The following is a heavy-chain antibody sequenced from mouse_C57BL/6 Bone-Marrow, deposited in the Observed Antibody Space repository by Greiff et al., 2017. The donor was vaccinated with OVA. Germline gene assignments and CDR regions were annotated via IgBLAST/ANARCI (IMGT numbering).Heavy chain of an antibody. J-gene: IGHJ2*01. V-gene: IGHV1-52*01. Sequence: QVQLQQPGAELVRPGSSVKLSCKASGYTFTSYWMHWVKQRPIQGLEWIGNIDPSDSETHYNQKFKDKATLTVDKSSSTAYMQRSSLTSEESAVYYCARAWDFDYWGQDTTLTVSS. CDR1: GYTFTSYW. CDR3: ARAWDFDY. CDR2: IDPSDSET. D-gene: IGHD4-1*01.